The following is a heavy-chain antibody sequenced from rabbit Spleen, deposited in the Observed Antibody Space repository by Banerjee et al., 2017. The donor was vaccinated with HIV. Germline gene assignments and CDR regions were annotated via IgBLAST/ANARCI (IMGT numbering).Heavy chain of an antibody. CDR1: GFSFSSSYY. Sequence: QELLEESGGDLVKPEGSLTLTCTASGFSFSSSYYMCWVRQAPGKGLEWIACTDTSSGRTWYASWVNGRLTISKTSSTTVTLQMTSLTAADTATYFCASASYVASVAYYFKLWGPGTLVTVS. D-gene: IGHD4-2*01. J-gene: IGHJ4*01. V-gene: IGHV1S45*01. CDR3: ASASYVASVAYYFKL. CDR2: TDTSSGRT.